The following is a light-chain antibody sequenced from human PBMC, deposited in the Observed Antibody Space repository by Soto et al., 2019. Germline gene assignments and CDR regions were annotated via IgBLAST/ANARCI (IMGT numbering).Light chain of an antibody. CDR3: QQYNKWPPWT. CDR2: AAS. Sequence: EIVMTQSPATLSVSPGERATLSCRASQSVGSNLVWYQQKPGQAPRLLIYAASTRATGIPARFSGSGSGTEFTLSITSLKSEAVAVYYCQQYNKWPPWTFGQGTKVEIK. J-gene: IGKJ1*01. CDR1: QSVGSN. V-gene: IGKV3-15*01.